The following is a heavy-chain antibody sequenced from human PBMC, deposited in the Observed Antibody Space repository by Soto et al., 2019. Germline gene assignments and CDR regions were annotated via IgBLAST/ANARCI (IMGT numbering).Heavy chain of an antibody. V-gene: IGHV3-15*01. Sequence: GGSLRLSCAASGFTFIYAWMSWVRQAPGKGLEWVGRIKSKTDGEATDYVASVKGRFTISRDDSRNTVDLQMNSLKTEDAGVYYCTTERLWGYFDYWGQGALVTVSS. CDR1: GFTFIYAW. CDR2: IKSKTDGEAT. CDR3: TTERLWGYFDY. J-gene: IGHJ4*02. D-gene: IGHD3-10*01.